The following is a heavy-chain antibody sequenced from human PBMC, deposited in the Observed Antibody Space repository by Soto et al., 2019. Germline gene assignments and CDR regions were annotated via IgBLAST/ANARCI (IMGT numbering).Heavy chain of an antibody. CDR3: GRGGNSGSVDY. CDR1: GFTFSSYW. J-gene: IGHJ4*02. V-gene: IGHV3-74*01. D-gene: IGHD5-12*01. CDR2: IKIDGAAT. Sequence: EVQLVESGGGLVQPGGSLRLSCAASGFTFSSYWMYWVRQDPVKGLVWVSRIKIDGAATSYADSVKGRFTISRDNAKNTLYLQMNSLRAEDTAAYFCGRGGNSGSVDYWGQGTLVTVSS.